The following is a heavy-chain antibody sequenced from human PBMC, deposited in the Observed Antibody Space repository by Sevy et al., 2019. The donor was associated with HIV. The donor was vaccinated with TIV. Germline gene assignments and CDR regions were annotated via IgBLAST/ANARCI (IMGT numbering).Heavy chain of an antibody. Sequence: GGSLRLSCAASGFTFISYSMNWVRQAPGKGLEWVASIGSTGDYIYYADSMKGRFTISRDNAKKSLYLQMKSLRAEDTAVYYCARDMSYDDSIGNHDWYFDLRGRGTLVTVSS. D-gene: IGHD3-22*01. CDR3: ARDMSYDDSIGNHDWYFDL. CDR1: GFTFISYS. CDR2: IGSTGDYI. V-gene: IGHV3-21*01. J-gene: IGHJ2*01.